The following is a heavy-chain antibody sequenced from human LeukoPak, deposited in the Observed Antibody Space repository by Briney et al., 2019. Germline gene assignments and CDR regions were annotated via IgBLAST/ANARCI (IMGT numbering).Heavy chain of an antibody. J-gene: IGHJ6*04. Sequence: GASVRVSCKASGYTFTSYGISWVRQAPGQGLEWMGWISAYNGNTNYAQKLQGRATMTTDTSTSTAYMELRSLRSDDTAVYYCARDPRGQQLVPLGMDVWGKGTTVTVSS. CDR1: GYTFTSYG. D-gene: IGHD6-13*01. CDR3: ARDPRGQQLVPLGMDV. V-gene: IGHV1-18*04. CDR2: ISAYNGNT.